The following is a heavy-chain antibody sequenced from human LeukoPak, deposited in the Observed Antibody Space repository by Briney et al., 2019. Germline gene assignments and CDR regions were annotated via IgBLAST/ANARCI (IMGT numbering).Heavy chain of an antibody. D-gene: IGHD5-18*01. V-gene: IGHV4-61*01. CDR2: IDYSGST. CDR1: GGSVTSGIYY. J-gene: IGHJ6*02. Sequence: PSETLSLTCTVSGGSVTSGIYYWSWVRQPPGKGLEWIGYIDYSGSTNYNPSLKSRVTISADTAKNQFSLKLTSVTAADTAVFYCARDGQRGARYVDTATNYYFGLDVWGQGTTVTVSS. CDR3: ARDGQRGARYVDTATNYYFGLDV.